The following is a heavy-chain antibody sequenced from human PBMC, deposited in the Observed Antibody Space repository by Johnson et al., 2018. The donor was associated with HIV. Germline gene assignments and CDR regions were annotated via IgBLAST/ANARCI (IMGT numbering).Heavy chain of an antibody. V-gene: IGHV3-66*01. CDR1: GFTVSSNY. Sequence: VQLVESGGGLVQPGGSLRLSCAASGFTVSSNYMSWVRQAPGKGLEWVSVIYSGGSTYYADSVKGRFTISRDNSKNTLYIQMNSLRAEDTAVYYCARGSITIFGGLDAFDIWGQGTMVTVSS. D-gene: IGHD3-3*01. CDR3: ARGSITIFGGLDAFDI. CDR2: IYSGGST. J-gene: IGHJ3*02.